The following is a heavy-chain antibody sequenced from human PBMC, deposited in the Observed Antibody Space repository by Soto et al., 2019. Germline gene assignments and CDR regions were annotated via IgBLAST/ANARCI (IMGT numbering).Heavy chain of an antibody. CDR2: IYYSGST. J-gene: IGHJ3*02. D-gene: IGHD3-10*01. CDR3: ARVWGGAFDI. V-gene: IGHV4-59*01. Sequence: QVQLQESGPGLVKPSETLSLTCTVSGGSISSYYWSWIRQPPGKGLEWIGYIYYSGSTNYNPSLKSRVTISVDTSKNQSSLKLSSVTAADTAVYYCARVWGGAFDIWGQGTMFTVSS. CDR1: GGSISSYY.